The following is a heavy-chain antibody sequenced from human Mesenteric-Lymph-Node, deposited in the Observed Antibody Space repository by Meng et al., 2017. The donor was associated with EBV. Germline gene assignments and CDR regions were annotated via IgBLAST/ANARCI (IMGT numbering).Heavy chain of an antibody. J-gene: IGHJ4*02. CDR1: GYTFTSYD. CDR2: MSPNSGNT. D-gene: IGHD3-16*01. V-gene: IGHV1-8*01. Sequence: QVQLVQSGAEVKKPGASVKGSCKASGYTFTSYDINWVRQATGQGLEWMGWMSPNSGNTGYAQKFQGRVTMTRSTSINTAYMEVSSLRSEDTAVYYCAREANSYPYFDVWGQGALGTVDS. CDR3: AREANSYPYFDV.